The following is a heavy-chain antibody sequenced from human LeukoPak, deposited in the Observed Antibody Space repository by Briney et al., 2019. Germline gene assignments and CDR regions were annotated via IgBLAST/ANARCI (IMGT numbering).Heavy chain of an antibody. J-gene: IGHJ3*02. D-gene: IGHD4-17*01. CDR3: ARDDATVTSAFDI. CDR2: ISSSSSYI. CDR1: GFTFSSYS. V-gene: IGHV3-21*01. Sequence: GGSLRLSCAASGFTFSSYSMNWVRQAPGKGLEWVSSISSSSSYIYYADSVKGRFTISRDNAKNSLYLQMNSLRAEDTAVYYCARDDATVTSAFDIWGQGTMVTVSS.